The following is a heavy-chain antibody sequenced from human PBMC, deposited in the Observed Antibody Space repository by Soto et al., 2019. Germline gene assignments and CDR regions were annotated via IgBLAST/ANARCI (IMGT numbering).Heavy chain of an antibody. CDR3: ARDPGYCSSTSCYALAFYYYYGMDV. Sequence: ASVKVSCKASGYTFTSYGISWVRQAPGQGLEWMGWISAYNGNTNYAQKLQGRVTMTTDTSTSTAYMELRSLRSDDTAVYYCARDPGYCSSTSCYALAFYYYYGMDVWGQGTTVTVSS. J-gene: IGHJ6*02. CDR1: GYTFTSYG. D-gene: IGHD2-2*01. V-gene: IGHV1-18*01. CDR2: ISAYNGNT.